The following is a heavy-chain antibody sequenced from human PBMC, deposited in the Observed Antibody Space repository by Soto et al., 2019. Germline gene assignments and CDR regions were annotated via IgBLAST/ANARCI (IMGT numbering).Heavy chain of an antibody. D-gene: IGHD3-3*01. CDR1: GFTFSSYT. CDR2: ISGSGGST. CDR3: AKVTRFLEWLPYYFDY. J-gene: IGHJ4*02. V-gene: IGHV3-23*01. Sequence: EVQLLESGGGLVQPGGSLRLSCAASGFTFSSYTMSWVRQAPGKGLEWVSAISGSGGSTYYADSVKGRFTISRDNSKNTLYLQMNSLRAEDTAVYYCAKVTRFLEWLPYYFDYWGQGNLVTVSS.